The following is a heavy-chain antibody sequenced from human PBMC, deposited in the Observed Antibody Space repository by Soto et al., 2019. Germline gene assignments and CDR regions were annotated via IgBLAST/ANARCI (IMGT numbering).Heavy chain of an antibody. Sequence: SETLSLTCTVSGGSISSYYWSWIRQPPGKGLEWIGYIYYSGSINYNPSIKSRVTISVDTSKKQFSLKLSSVTAADTAVYYCARVSFDYYYDSSGYYLQTWGQGALVTVSS. CDR2: IYYSGSI. J-gene: IGHJ4*02. CDR3: ARVSFDYYYDSSGYYLQT. CDR1: GGSISSYY. V-gene: IGHV4-59*01. D-gene: IGHD3-22*01.